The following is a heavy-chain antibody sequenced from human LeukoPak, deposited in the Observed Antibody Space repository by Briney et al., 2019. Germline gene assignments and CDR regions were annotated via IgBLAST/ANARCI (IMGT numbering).Heavy chain of an antibody. Sequence: GGSLRLSCAASGFTFSSYAMHWVRQAPGKGLEYVSAISSNGGSTYYANSVKGRFTISRDNSKNTLYLQMGSLRAEDMAVYYCASFVSGWYVYWGQGTLVTVSS. CDR3: ASFVSGWYVY. D-gene: IGHD6-19*01. J-gene: IGHJ4*02. CDR2: ISSNGGST. CDR1: GFTFSSYA. V-gene: IGHV3-64*01.